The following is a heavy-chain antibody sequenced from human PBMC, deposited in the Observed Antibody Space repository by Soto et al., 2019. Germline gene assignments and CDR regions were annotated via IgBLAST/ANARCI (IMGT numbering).Heavy chain of an antibody. CDR1: GGSFSGYY. Sequence: PSETLSLTCAVYGGSFSGYYWSWIRQPPGKGLEWIGEINHSGSTNYNPSLKSRVTISVDTSKSQFSLKLSSVTAADTAVYYCARGNTVTTGYYYYYYMDVWGKGTTVTVSS. V-gene: IGHV4-34*01. CDR2: INHSGST. D-gene: IGHD4-17*01. J-gene: IGHJ6*03. CDR3: ARGNTVTTGYYYYYYMDV.